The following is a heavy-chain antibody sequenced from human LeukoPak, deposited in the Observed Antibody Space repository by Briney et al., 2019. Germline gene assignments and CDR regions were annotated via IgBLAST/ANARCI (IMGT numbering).Heavy chain of an antibody. Sequence: ASVKVSCKASGYTFTSYYMHWVRQAPGQGLEWMGIINPSGGSTSYAQKFQGRVTVTRDTATSTVYMELSSLRSEDTAVYYCAISHTAMVMEYWGQGTLVTVSS. J-gene: IGHJ4*02. CDR1: GYTFTSYY. V-gene: IGHV1-46*01. CDR3: AISHTAMVMEY. CDR2: INPSGGST. D-gene: IGHD5-18*01.